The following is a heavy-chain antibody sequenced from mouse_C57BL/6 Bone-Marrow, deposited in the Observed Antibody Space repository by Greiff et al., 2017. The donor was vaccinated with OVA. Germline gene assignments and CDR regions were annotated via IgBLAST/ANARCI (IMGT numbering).Heavy chain of an antibody. Sequence: EVQLQQSGAELVRPGASVKLSCTASGFNIKDDYMHWVKQRPEQGLEWIGWIDPENGDTEYASQFQGKATITADTSSNTAYLQLSSLTSEDTAVYYGTASAYYRNYGYDMDYWGQGTSVTVSS. CDR2: IDPENGDT. V-gene: IGHV14-4*01. CDR1: GFNIKDDY. D-gene: IGHD2-5*01. CDR3: TASAYYRNYGYDMDY. J-gene: IGHJ4*01.